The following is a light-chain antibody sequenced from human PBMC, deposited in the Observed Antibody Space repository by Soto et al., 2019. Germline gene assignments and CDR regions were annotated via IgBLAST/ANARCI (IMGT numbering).Light chain of an antibody. CDR2: AAS. V-gene: IGKV1-39*01. CDR1: QGISRY. J-gene: IGKJ1*01. CDR3: QQTYSTPRT. Sequence: DIQMTQSPSSLSASVGDSVTITCRASQGISRYLAWYQQKPGRAPQLLISAASTLQSGVPSRFSGSGSGTDFTLTISSLQPEDFATYYCQQTYSTPRTFGQGTKVDIK.